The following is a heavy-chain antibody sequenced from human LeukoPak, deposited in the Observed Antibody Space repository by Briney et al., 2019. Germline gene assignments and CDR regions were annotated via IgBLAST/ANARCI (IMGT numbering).Heavy chain of an antibody. V-gene: IGHV3-15*01. Sequence: PGGSLRLSCAASVFTFSNALMSWVPQSPGKGLEGVGRIKSKTDCGTTDYAAPVKGRFTISRDDSKHTLYLQMNSLKTEDTAVYYCTTGGLYCSSTSCYFYWGQGTLVTVSS. CDR1: VFTFSNAL. J-gene: IGHJ4*02. CDR2: IKSKTDCGTT. D-gene: IGHD2-2*01. CDR3: TTGGLYCSSTSCYFY.